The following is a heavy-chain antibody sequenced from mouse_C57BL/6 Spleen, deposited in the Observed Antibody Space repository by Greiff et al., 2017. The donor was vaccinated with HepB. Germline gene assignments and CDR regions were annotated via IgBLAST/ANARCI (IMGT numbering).Heavy chain of an antibody. CDR3: ARRTVVPTGAMDY. V-gene: IGHV1-59*01. CDR1: GYTFTSYW. CDR2: IDPSDSYT. Sequence: QVQLQQPGAELVRPGTSVKLSCKASGYTFTSYWMHWVKQRPGQGLEWIGVIDPSDSYTNFNQKFKGKATLTVDTSSSTAYMQLSSLTSEDSAVYYCARRTVVPTGAMDYWGQGTSVTVSS. D-gene: IGHD1-1*01. J-gene: IGHJ4*01.